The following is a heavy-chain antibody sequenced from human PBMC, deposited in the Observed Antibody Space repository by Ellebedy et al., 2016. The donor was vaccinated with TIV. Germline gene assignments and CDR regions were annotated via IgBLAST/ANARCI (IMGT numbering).Heavy chain of an antibody. D-gene: IGHD2-21*02. CDR1: GGSISSYY. V-gene: IGHV4-4*07. Sequence: GSLRLSXTVSGGSISSYYWSWIRQPAGKGLEWIGRIYTSGSTNYNPSLKSRVTMSVDTSKNQFSLKLSSVTAADTAVYYCARVTPDCGGDCYVGEYYYLDYWGQGTLVTVSS. CDR2: IYTSGST. J-gene: IGHJ4*02. CDR3: ARVTPDCGGDCYVGEYYYLDY.